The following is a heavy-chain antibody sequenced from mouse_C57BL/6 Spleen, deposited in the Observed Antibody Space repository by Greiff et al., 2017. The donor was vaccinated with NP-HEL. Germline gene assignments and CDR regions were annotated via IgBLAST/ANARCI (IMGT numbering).Heavy chain of an antibody. CDR2: IYPGDGDT. CDR3: ARDDYGSSWFAY. CDR1: GYAFSSYW. Sequence: QVHVKQSGAELVKPGASVKISCKASGYAFSSYWMNWVKQRPGKGLEWIGQIYPGDGDTNYNGKFKGKATLTADKSSSTAYMQLSSLTSEDSAVYFCARDDYGSSWFAYWGQGTLVTVSA. V-gene: IGHV1-80*01. J-gene: IGHJ3*01. D-gene: IGHD2-4*01.